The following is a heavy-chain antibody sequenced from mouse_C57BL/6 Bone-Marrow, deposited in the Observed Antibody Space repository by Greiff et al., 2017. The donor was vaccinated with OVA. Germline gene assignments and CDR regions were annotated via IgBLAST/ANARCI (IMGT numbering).Heavy chain of an antibody. D-gene: IGHD1-1*01. Sequence: EVQLQQSGAELVRPGASVKLSCTASGFNLTADYMHWVKQRPEQGLEWIGWIDPESGDTDYASKFQGQATMTAATSSTTAYLQLSSLTSEDTAVYYCTTDYDSGLFGYWGQGTRVTVSA. CDR3: TTDYDSGLFGY. V-gene: IGHV14-4*01. CDR2: IDPESGDT. CDR1: GFNLTADY. J-gene: IGHJ3*01.